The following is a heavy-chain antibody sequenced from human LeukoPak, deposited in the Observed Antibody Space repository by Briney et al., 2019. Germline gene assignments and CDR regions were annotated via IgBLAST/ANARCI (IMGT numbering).Heavy chain of an antibody. V-gene: IGHV1-69*05. D-gene: IGHD2-8*01. CDR1: GGTFSSYA. J-gene: IGHJ5*02. Sequence: GSSVKVPCKASGGTFSSYAISWLRQAPGQGLEWMGGIIPIFGTANYAQKFQGRVTITTDESTSTAYMELSSLRSGDTAVYYCARDYCTNGVCYWFDPWGQGTLVTVSS. CDR3: ARDYCTNGVCYWFDP. CDR2: IIPIFGTA.